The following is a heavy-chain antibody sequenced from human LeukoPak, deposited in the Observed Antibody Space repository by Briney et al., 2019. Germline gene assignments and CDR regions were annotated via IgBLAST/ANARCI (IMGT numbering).Heavy chain of an antibody. CDR3: ARLGNYDFWSGSEGVFDY. CDR1: GYSFTSYW. J-gene: IGHJ4*02. Sequence: PGGSLRLSCKGSGYSFTSYWIGWVRQMPGKGLEWMGIIYPGDSDTRYSPSFQGQVTISADKSISTAYLQWSSLKTSDTAMYYCARLGNYDFWSGSEGVFDYWGQGTLVTVSS. V-gene: IGHV5-51*01. D-gene: IGHD3-3*01. CDR2: IYPGDSDT.